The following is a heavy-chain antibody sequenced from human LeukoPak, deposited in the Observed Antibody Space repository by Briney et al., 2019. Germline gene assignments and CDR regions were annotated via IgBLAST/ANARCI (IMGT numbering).Heavy chain of an antibody. CDR1: VFTFSSYA. CDR3: AKAKYCSAGTCYFDY. V-gene: IGHV3-23*01. Sequence: PGGTLTLSCAASVFTFSSYALNWVRQPPAKGLEWVSTITASCDSTYYANPVKGRLTISRDNSKNTLYLQMSSLRAEDTALYYCAKAKYCSAGTCYFDYWGQGTLVTVSS. D-gene: IGHD2-15*01. J-gene: IGHJ4*02. CDR2: ITASCDST.